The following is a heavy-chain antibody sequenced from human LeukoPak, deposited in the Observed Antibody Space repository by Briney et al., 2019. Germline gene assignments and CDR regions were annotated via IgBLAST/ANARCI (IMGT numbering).Heavy chain of an antibody. Sequence: SQTLSLTCAISGDSVSSNNAAWNWIRQSPSRGLEWLGRTYYRSKWYNDYAVSVKSRITINPDTSKNQFSLQLNSVTPEDTAVYYCARVPAAYYYDSSGFYYYYYGMDVWGQGTTVTVSS. CDR3: ARVPAAYYYDSSGFYYYYYGMDV. V-gene: IGHV6-1*01. CDR1: GDSVSSNNAA. CDR2: TYYRSKWYN. D-gene: IGHD3-22*01. J-gene: IGHJ6*02.